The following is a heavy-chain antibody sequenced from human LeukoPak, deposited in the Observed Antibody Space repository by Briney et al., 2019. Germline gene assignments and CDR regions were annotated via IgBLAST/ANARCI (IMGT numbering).Heavy chain of an antibody. D-gene: IGHD3-22*01. J-gene: IGHJ3*01. Sequence: SETLSLTCTVSGGSISSYYWSWIRQPPGKGLEWIGNIFYTGSTKYNPSLKSRVTISVDTSKNQFSLKLSSVTAADTAMYYCARSAHYYYDSASYGAAFDVWGQGTLATVSS. V-gene: IGHV4-59*01. CDR2: IFYTGST. CDR1: GGSISSYY. CDR3: ARSAHYYYDSASYGAAFDV.